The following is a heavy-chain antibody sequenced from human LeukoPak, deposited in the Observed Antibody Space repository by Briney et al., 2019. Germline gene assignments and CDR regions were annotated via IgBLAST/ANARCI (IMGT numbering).Heavy chain of an antibody. V-gene: IGHV3-21*01. CDR1: GFTFSSYS. CDR2: ISSSSSYI. J-gene: IGHJ4*02. CDR3: ARDTTVVTGIVAY. Sequence: GGSPRLSCAASGFTFSSYSMNWVRQAPGKWLEWVSSISSSSSYIYYADSVKGRFTISRDNAKNSLYLQMNSLRAEDTAVYYCARDTTVVTGIVAYWGQGTLVTVSS. D-gene: IGHD4-23*01.